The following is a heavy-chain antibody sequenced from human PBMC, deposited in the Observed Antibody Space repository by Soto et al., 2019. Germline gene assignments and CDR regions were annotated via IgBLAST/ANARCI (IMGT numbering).Heavy chain of an antibody. J-gene: IGHJ4*02. V-gene: IGHV3-11*05. CDR3: VRDNGGTFDY. CDR2: VSSRSITT. Sequence: QVQLVESGGGSVKPGGSLRLSCAASGFTFSDYYMAWIRQAPGKGLEWVSYVSSRSITTNYADSVKGRFTISRDDARNSLYLQMNSRAAEATAVYYCVRDNGGTFDYWGQGTLVTVSS. CDR1: GFTFSDYY. D-gene: IGHD2-8*01.